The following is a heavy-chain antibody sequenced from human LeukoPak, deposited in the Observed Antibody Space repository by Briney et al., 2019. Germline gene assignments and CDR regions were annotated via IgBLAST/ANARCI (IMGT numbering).Heavy chain of an antibody. V-gene: IGHV3-21*01. CDR2: ISSSSSYI. J-gene: IGHJ4*02. Sequence: PGGSLRLSCAASGFTFSSYSMNWVRQAPGKGLEWVSSISSSSSYIYYADSVKGRFTISRDNAKNSLYLQMNSLRAEDTAVYYCAKSTGSGSYYSRPPLNYFDYWGQGTLVTVSS. D-gene: IGHD3-10*01. CDR1: GFTFSSYS. CDR3: AKSTGSGSYYSRPPLNYFDY.